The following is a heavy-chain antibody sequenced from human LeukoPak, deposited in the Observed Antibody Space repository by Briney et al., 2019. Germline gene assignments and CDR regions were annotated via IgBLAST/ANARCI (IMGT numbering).Heavy chain of an antibody. CDR1: GFTFSSYG. V-gene: IGHV3-33*06. CDR2: IWYDGSNK. Sequence: PGRALRLPCAASGFTFSSYGMHWFRQAPAKGLEWVAVIWYDGSNKYYADSVKGRFTISRDNSKNTLYLQMNSLRAEDTAVYYCAKGLQQLVMWFDPWGQGTLVTVSS. J-gene: IGHJ5*02. CDR3: AKGLQQLVMWFDP. D-gene: IGHD6-13*01.